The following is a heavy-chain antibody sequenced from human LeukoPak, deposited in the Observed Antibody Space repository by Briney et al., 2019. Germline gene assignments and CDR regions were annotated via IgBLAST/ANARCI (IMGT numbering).Heavy chain of an antibody. V-gene: IGHV4-59*12. CDR2: IYYSGST. CDR1: GGSISSYY. CDR3: ARDYQGGYGDKTVDY. Sequence: NPSETLSLTCTVSGGSISSYYWNWIRQPPGKGLEWIGYIYYSGSTNYNPSLKSRVTISGDTSKNQFSLKLSSVTAADTAVYYCARDYQGGYGDKTVDYWGQGTLVTVSS. J-gene: IGHJ4*02. D-gene: IGHD5-18*01.